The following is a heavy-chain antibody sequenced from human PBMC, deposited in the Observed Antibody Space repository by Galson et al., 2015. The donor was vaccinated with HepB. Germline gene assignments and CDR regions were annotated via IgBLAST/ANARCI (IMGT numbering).Heavy chain of an antibody. CDR3: ARGPSRSGTFDI. V-gene: IGHV6-1*01. CDR2: TYYRSTWYN. CDR1: GDSVSSYSVA. J-gene: IGHJ3*02. Sequence: CAISGDSVSSYSVAWNWIRQSPSRGLEWLGRTYYRSTWYNDYAVSVKSRLIINPDTSKNQFSLQLNSVTPEDTAVYYCARGPSRSGTFDIWGQGTMVTVSS.